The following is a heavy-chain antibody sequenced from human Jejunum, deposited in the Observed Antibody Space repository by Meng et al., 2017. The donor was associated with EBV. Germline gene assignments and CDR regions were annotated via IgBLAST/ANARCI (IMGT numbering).Heavy chain of an antibody. CDR3: ARDRSNSDY. CDR2: ISVYRGNT. V-gene: IGHV1-18*01. J-gene: IGHJ4*02. CDR1: GYDFINSG. Sequence: QVQRVQSGGEVKKPGASVKVSCKASGYDFINSGISWVRQAPGQGLEWMGWISVYRGNTNYAQRFQDRVTLTTNTSTSTVYMELRSLTSDDTAVYYCARDRSNSDYWGQGTLVTVSS. D-gene: IGHD5-24*01.